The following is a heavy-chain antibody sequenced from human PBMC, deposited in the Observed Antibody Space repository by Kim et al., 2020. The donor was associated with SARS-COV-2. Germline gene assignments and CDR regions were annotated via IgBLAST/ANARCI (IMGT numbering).Heavy chain of an antibody. J-gene: IGHJ4*02. D-gene: IGHD3-22*01. V-gene: IGHV5-51*01. Sequence: SPSFQGQVTSSADKSIGTAYLQWSSLKASDTAMYYCARLGVVGYGPIDYWGQGTLVTVSS. CDR3: ARLGVVGYGPIDY.